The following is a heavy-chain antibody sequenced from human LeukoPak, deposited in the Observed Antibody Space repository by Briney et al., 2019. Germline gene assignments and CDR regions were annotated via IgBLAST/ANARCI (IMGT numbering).Heavy chain of an antibody. CDR2: IYTSGST. CDR3: ARGGGGEYYFDY. V-gene: IGHV4-61*02. D-gene: IGHD7-27*01. CDR1: GGSISSGSYY. J-gene: IGHJ4*02. Sequence: KTSETLSLTCTVSGGSISSGSYYWSWIRQPAGKGLEWIGRIYTSGSTNYNPSLKSRVTISVDTSKNQFSLKLSSVTAADTAVYYCARGGGGEYYFDYWGQGTLVTVSS.